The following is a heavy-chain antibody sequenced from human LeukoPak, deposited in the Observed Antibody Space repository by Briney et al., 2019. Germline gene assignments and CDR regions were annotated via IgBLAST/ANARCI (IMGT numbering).Heavy chain of an antibody. CDR1: GYTFTSYY. J-gene: IGHJ4*02. CDR3: ARVNSYGCGTDY. V-gene: IGHV1-18*04. Sequence: ASVKVSCKASGYTFTSYYMHWVRQAPGQGLEWVGWISAYNGNTNYAQKLQGRVTMTTDTSTSTAYMELRSLRSDDTAVYYCARVNSYGCGTDYWGQGTLVTVSS. CDR2: ISAYNGNT. D-gene: IGHD5-18*01.